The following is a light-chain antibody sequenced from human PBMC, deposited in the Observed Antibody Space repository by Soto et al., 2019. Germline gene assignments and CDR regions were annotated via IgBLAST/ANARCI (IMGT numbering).Light chain of an antibody. CDR1: NIGGKS. Sequence: LTQPPSVSVAPGQTARITCGGDNIGGKSVHWYQQRPGQAPVLVVYDDGDRPSGIPERFSGSSSGNTATLTITRVEAGDEADYYCQVWDTGSDHFVFGTGTKVTVL. CDR3: QVWDTGSDHFV. V-gene: IGLV3-21*02. J-gene: IGLJ1*01. CDR2: DDG.